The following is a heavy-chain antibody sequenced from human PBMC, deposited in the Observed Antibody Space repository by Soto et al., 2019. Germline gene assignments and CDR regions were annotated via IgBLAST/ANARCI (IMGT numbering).Heavy chain of an antibody. J-gene: IGHJ3*02. V-gene: IGHV3-23*01. CDR1: GFTFSSYA. Sequence: GGSLRLSCAASGFTFSSYAMSWVRQAPWKGLEWVSAISGSGGSTYYADSVKGRLTISRDNSKNTLYLQMTSLRADDTAVYSCVRDAAYAFDIWGQGTAVTVSS. CDR3: VRDAAYAFDI. D-gene: IGHD2-15*01. CDR2: ISGSGGST.